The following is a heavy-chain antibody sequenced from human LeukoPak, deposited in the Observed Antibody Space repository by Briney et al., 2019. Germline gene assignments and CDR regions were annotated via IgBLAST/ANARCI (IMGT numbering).Heavy chain of an antibody. CDR3: ARCPAGSWYITYYYYYMDV. D-gene: IGHD6-13*01. CDR2: INPNSGGT. CDR1: GYTFTGYY. Sequence: ASVKVSCKASGYTFTGYYMHWVRQAPGQGLEWMGWINPNSGGTNYAQKFQGRVTMTRDTSISTAYMELSRLRSDDTAVYYCARCPAGSWYITYYYYYMDVWGKGTTVTVSS. V-gene: IGHV1-2*02. J-gene: IGHJ6*03.